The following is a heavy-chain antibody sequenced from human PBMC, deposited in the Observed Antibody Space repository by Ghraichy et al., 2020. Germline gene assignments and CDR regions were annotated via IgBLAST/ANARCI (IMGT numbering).Heavy chain of an antibody. Sequence: SETLSLTCTVSGDSIISSYWNWIRQPPGKGLEWIGYIHFRGGTKSNPSLGSRVTMSVDTSKNQFSLDLSSVTAADTAMYFCVRAYFDSSGYHSGGEIELDSWGQGTLVTVSS. J-gene: IGHJ4*02. CDR3: VRAYFDSSGYHSGGEIELDS. CDR1: GDSIISSY. D-gene: IGHD3-22*01. CDR2: IHFRGGT. V-gene: IGHV4-59*12.